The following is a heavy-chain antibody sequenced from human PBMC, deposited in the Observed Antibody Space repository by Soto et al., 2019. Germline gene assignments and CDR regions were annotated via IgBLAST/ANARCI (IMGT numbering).Heavy chain of an antibody. J-gene: IGHJ3*01. CDR3: VRDFSRIVRGTPDAFDF. Sequence: RRHSCAASGFTFTTYSMTWVSQAPGKGLEWVSSISATSTYICYADSVKGRFGISRDNAKNSLYLQINSLRAEDTAVYYCVRDFSRIVRGTPDAFDFWCQATMVTVSS. CDR1: GFTFTTYS. CDR2: ISATSTYI. V-gene: IGHV3-21*01. D-gene: IGHD1-26*01.